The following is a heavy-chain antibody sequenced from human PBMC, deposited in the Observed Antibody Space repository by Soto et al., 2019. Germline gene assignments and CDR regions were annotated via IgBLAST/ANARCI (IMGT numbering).Heavy chain of an antibody. J-gene: IGHJ5*02. CDR3: ARMASFGSLNWCDP. Sequence: GASVKVSFKASGYTFTNNDVTWVRQATGQGLEWMGWMNPGSGDTGYAQKFQGRVTMTRNISIATDYMEPSSLRSEDTAIYYCARMASFGSLNWCDPWGQGTRVTVSS. CDR2: MNPGSGDT. V-gene: IGHV1-8*01. CDR1: GYTFTNND. D-gene: IGHD5-18*01.